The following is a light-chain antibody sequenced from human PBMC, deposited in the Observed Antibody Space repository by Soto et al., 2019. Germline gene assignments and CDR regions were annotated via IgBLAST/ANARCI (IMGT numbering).Light chain of an antibody. V-gene: IGKV3-20*01. CDR2: GAS. J-gene: IGKJ1*01. CDR1: HRVSSY. Sequence: EIVLTQSPATLSVSPGKRATLSCRASHRVSSYLAWYQQKPGQAPRLLIYGASSRATGIPDRFSGSGSGTDFFLTISRLEPEDFAAYYCQQYGSSTWTFGQGTKVDIK. CDR3: QQYGSSTWT.